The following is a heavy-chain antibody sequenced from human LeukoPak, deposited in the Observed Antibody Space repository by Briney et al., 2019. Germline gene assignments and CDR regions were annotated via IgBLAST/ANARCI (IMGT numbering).Heavy chain of an antibody. J-gene: IGHJ5*02. CDR2: INPNSGGT. V-gene: IGHV1-2*06. D-gene: IGHD3-10*01. CDR1: GYTFTGYY. CDR3: ARAFYGSGSYSDWFDP. Sequence: GASVKVSCKAPGYTFTGYYMHWVRQAPGQGLEWMGRINPNSGGTNYAQKFQGRVTMTRDTSISTAYMELSRLRSDDTAVYYCARAFYGSGSYSDWFDPWGQGTLVTVSS.